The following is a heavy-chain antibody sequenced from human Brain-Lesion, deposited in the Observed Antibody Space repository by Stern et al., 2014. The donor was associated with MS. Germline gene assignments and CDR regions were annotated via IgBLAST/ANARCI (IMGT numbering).Heavy chain of an antibody. CDR3: ARGERWFDS. CDR1: GFTFRNYW. CDR2: VNNDGRRT. Sequence: EVQLVESGGGLVQPGGSLRLSCAASGFTFRNYWMPWVRQAPGKGLVWVSRVNNDGRRTSYADSVKGRFTMSRDNAKNTLYLQMNSLRVEDTAIYYCARGERWFDSWGQGTLVTVSS. V-gene: IGHV3-74*02. J-gene: IGHJ5*01. D-gene: IGHD3-10*01.